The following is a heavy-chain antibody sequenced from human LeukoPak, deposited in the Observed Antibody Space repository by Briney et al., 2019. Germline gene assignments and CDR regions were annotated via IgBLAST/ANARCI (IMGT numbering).Heavy chain of an antibody. V-gene: IGHV3-48*01. Sequence: GGSLRLSCAASGFIFSGSAMNWVRQAPGKGLEWVSYISSSSSTIYYADSVKGRFTISRDNAKNSLYLQMNSLRAEDTAVYYCARDSSPIFYWGQGTLVTVSS. CDR1: GFIFSGSA. CDR3: ARDSSPIFY. D-gene: IGHD6-6*01. J-gene: IGHJ4*02. CDR2: ISSSSSTI.